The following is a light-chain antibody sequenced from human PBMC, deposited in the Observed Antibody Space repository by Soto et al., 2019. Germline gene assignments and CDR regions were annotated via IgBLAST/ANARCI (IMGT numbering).Light chain of an antibody. CDR2: EVS. CDR1: SSDVGGYNY. J-gene: IGLJ3*02. CDR3: SSYTSSSTGV. V-gene: IGLV2-14*01. Sequence: QSVLTQPASVSGSPGQSITISCTGTSSDVGGYNYVSWYQQHPGKAPKHMIYEVSNRPSGVSNRFSGSKSGNTASLTISGLQAEDEADYYCSSYTSSSTGVFGGGTKLTVL.